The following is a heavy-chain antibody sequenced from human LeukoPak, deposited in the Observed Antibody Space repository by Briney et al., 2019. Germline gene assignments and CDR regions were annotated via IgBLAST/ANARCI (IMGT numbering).Heavy chain of an antibody. Sequence: PGRSLRLSCAASGFTFSSYAMHWVRQAPGKGLEWVAVISYDGSNKYYADSVKGRFTISRDNSKDTLYLQMNSLRAEDTAVYYCARVVVYCSSASCYRPDYWGQGTLVTVSS. CDR2: ISYDGSNK. D-gene: IGHD2-2*01. CDR1: GFTFSSYA. J-gene: IGHJ4*02. V-gene: IGHV3-30-3*01. CDR3: ARVVVYCSSASCYRPDY.